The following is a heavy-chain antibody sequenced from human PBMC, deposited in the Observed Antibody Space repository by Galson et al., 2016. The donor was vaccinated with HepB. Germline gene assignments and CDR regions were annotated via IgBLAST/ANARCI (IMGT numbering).Heavy chain of an antibody. CDR3: GGILGTFDY. D-gene: IGHD2-15*01. J-gene: IGHJ4*02. CDR1: GGSISSSDYK. CDR2: IYYSGST. Sequence: LVKPTQTLSLTCTVSGGSISSSDYKWGWVRQPPGKGLEWIGNIYYSGSTYYNPSLKSRVTISVDASKSQFSLKLNSVIAADTAVYFCGGILGTFDYWGQGTLVTVSS. V-gene: IGHV4-39*01.